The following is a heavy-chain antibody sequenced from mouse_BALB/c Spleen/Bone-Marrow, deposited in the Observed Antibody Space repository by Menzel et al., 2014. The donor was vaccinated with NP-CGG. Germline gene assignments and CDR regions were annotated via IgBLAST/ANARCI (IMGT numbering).Heavy chain of an antibody. D-gene: IGHD2-1*01. CDR3: TRGDGNYWYFDV. Sequence: LKQSGSELVRPGASVKLSCKASGYTFTSYWMHWVKQRPGQGLEWIGNIYPGSGSTNYDEKFKSKATLTVDTSSSTAYMQLSSLTSEDSAVYYCTRGDGNYWYFDVWGAGTTVTVSS. CDR1: GYTFTSYW. V-gene: IGHV1S22*01. J-gene: IGHJ1*01. CDR2: IYPGSGST.